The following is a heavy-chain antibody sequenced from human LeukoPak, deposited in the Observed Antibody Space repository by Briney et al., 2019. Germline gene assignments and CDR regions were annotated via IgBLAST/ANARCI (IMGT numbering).Heavy chain of an antibody. CDR1: GGSFSGYY. Sequence: SETLSLTCAVYGGSFSGYYWSWIRQSPGKGLEWIGTIYYSGTTHYNPSLQSRLTMFVDISKKQFSLKLTSVTAADTSTYYCARQIGQWLWSFDIWGLGTVVSVSS. V-gene: IGHV4-34*01. D-gene: IGHD6-19*01. CDR2: IYYSGTT. J-gene: IGHJ3*02. CDR3: ARQIGQWLWSFDI.